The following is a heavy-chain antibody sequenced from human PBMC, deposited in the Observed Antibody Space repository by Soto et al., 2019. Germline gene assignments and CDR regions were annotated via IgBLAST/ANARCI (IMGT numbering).Heavy chain of an antibody. Sequence: QVQMAESGGGVGQPGRSLRLSCADSGFTFSRYGMHWVRQAPGKGLEWVAVISSDGSVKFYADSVKGRFTISRDNSKSTLYLQMDSLRVEDTAAYYCTGEVASGYWGQGTLVTVSS. CDR1: GFTFSRYG. CDR2: ISSDGSVK. V-gene: IGHV3-30*03. CDR3: TGEVASGY. J-gene: IGHJ4*02. D-gene: IGHD2-8*02.